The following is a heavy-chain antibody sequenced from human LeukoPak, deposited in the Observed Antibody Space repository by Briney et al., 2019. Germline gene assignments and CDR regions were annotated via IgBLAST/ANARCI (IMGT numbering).Heavy chain of an antibody. CDR3: ARGSSSGWYGGWFDP. CDR2: IYYSGST. V-gene: IGHV4-39*01. D-gene: IGHD6-19*01. CDR1: GGSISSRSYY. J-gene: IGHJ5*02. Sequence: SETLSLTCTVSGGSISSRSYYWGWIRQPPGKGLEWIGSIYYSGSTYYNPSLKSRVTISVDTSKNQFSLKLSSVTAADTAVYYCARGSSSGWYGGWFDPWGQGTLVTVSS.